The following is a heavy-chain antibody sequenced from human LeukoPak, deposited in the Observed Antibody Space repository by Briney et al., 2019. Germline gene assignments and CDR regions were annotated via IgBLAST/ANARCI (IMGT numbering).Heavy chain of an antibody. Sequence: TGGSLRLSCAASGFTFDDYGMSWVRQAPGKGLEWVSGINWNGGSTGYADSVKGRFTISRDNAKNSLYLQMNSLRAEDTAVYYCARVAQYCSGGSCYGDYYYMDVWGKGTTVTVSS. V-gene: IGHV3-20*04. D-gene: IGHD2-15*01. CDR2: INWNGGST. CDR1: GFTFDDYG. J-gene: IGHJ6*03. CDR3: ARVAQYCSGGSCYGDYYYMDV.